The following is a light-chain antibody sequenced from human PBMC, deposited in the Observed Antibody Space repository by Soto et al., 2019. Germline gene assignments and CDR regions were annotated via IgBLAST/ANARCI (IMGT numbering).Light chain of an antibody. V-gene: IGKV3-20*01. CDR1: QSVISSY. CDR3: QQYCGSSPGT. Sequence: EIVLTQSPGTLSLSPGEGATLSCRASQSVISSYLAWYQQKPGQGPRLLIYGASSRATCIPDRFSGSGSGTDFTLSISRLEPEDFAVYYCQQYCGSSPGTFGQGSKVEI. J-gene: IGKJ1*01. CDR2: GAS.